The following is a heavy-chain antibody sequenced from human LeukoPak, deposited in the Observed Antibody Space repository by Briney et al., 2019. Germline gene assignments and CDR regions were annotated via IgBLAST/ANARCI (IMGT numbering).Heavy chain of an antibody. J-gene: IGHJ5*02. V-gene: IGHV1-69*05. D-gene: IGHD2-15*01. CDR2: IIPIFGTA. CDR1: GGTFSSYA. Sequence: ASVKVSCKASGGTFSSYAISWVRHAPGQGLEWMGGIIPIFGTANYAQKFQGRVTITTDESTSTAYMELSSLRSEDTAVYYCARGVVVAATPKWFDHWGQGTLVTASS. CDR3: ARGVVVAATPKWFDH.